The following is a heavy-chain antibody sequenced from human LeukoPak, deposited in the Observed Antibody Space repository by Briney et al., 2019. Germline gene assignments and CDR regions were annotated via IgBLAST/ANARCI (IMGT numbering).Heavy chain of an antibody. J-gene: IGHJ4*02. D-gene: IGHD5-18*01. CDR2: INHSGST. V-gene: IGHV4-34*01. CDR1: GGSFSGYY. CDR3: ARGDTAMVNGGY. Sequence: PSETLSLTCAVYGGSFSGYYWSWIRQPPGKGLEWIGEINHSGSTNYNPSLKSRVTISVDTSKNQFSLKLSSVTAADTAVYYCARGDTAMVNGGYWGQGTLVTVSS.